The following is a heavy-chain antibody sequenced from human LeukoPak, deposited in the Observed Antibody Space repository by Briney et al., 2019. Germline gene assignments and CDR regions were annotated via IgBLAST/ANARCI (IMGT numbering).Heavy chain of an antibody. J-gene: IGHJ4*02. V-gene: IGHV3-53*04. CDR1: GFTVSTYC. D-gene: IGHD5-18*01. CDR3: VRVDTPLSYKLDH. CDR2: IYNTGST. Sequence: GGSLRLSYAASGFTVSTYCMIWVRQPPGKGLEWVSVIYNTGSTYNADSVKGRFTISRHNSKNTVYLQMNNLRAEDTAMYYCVRVDTPLSYKLDHWGQGTLVTVSS.